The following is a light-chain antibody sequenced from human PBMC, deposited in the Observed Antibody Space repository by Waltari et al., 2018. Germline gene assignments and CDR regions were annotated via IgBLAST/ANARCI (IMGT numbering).Light chain of an antibody. V-gene: IGLV1-47*01. CDR3: AAWDDSPGRPWV. CDR1: SSNIGSNY. CDR2: RIN. Sequence: QSVLTQPPSASGTPGQRVTISCSGSSSNIGSNYVYWYQQLPGTAPKLLIYRINQRPSGVPDRFSVSKSVTSASLAISGLRSEDEADYYCAAWDDSPGRPWVFGGGTKLTVL. J-gene: IGLJ3*02.